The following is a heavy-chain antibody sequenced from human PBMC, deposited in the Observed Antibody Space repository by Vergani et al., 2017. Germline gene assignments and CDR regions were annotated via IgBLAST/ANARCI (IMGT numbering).Heavy chain of an antibody. CDR1: GYSISSGYY. D-gene: IGHD2-21*01. Sequence: QVQLQESGPGLVKPSETLSLTCTVSGYSISSGYYWGWIRQPPGKGLEWIGSIYHSGSTYYNPSLKSRVTISVATSKNQFSLKLSSVTAADTAVYYCARDESIFDYWGQGTLVTVSS. V-gene: IGHV4-38-2*02. CDR3: ARDESIFDY. CDR2: IYHSGST. J-gene: IGHJ4*02.